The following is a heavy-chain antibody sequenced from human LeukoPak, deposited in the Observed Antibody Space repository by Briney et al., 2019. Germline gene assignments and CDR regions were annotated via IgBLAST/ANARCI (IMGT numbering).Heavy chain of an antibody. D-gene: IGHD3-3*01. CDR1: GCGFTSYW. V-gene: IGHV5-51*01. J-gene: IGHJ4*02. CDR2: IYPGDSDT. Sequence: GEALQSSCQGSGCGFTSYWIGWGGRMPGKGREGRGIIYPGDSDTRYSPSFQGQVTISADKSISTAYLQWSSLKASDTAMYYCARQRQNRYDLWSGLPSYYFDYWGQGTLVTVSS. CDR3: ARQRQNRYDLWSGLPSYYFDY.